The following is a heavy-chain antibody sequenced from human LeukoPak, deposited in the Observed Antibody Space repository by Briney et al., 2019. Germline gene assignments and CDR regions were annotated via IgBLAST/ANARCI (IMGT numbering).Heavy chain of an antibody. CDR1: GGTFSSYA. CDR3: ARDSGLLWFGEFVDY. CDR2: IIPIFGTA. D-gene: IGHD3-10*01. J-gene: IGHJ4*02. Sequence: SVKVSCKASGGTFSSYAISWVRQAPGQGLEWMGRIIPIFGTANYAQKFQGRVTITTDESTSTAYMELSSLKSEDTAVYYCARDSGLLWFGEFVDYWGQGTLVTVSS. V-gene: IGHV1-69*05.